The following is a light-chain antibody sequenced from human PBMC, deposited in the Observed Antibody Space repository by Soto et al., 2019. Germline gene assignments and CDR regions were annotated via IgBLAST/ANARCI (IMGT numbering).Light chain of an antibody. CDR2: AAS. CDR3: QQSYSTPH. V-gene: IGKV1-39*01. J-gene: IGKJ1*01. Sequence: DIQMTQSPSSLSASVGDRVTITCRASQSISSYLNWYQQKPGKAPKLLIYAASSLQSGVPSRFSGSGSGTDFTLTISSLQPEDFATYYCQQSYSTPHFGQWTKVDIK. CDR1: QSISSY.